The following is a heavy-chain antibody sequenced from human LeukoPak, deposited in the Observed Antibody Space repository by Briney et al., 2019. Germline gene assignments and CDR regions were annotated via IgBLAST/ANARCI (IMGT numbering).Heavy chain of an antibody. J-gene: IGHJ6*02. D-gene: IGHD3-22*01. Sequence: ASVKVSCKASGGTFSSYGISWVRQAPGQGLEWMGWISAYNGNTNYAQKLQGRVTMTTDTSTSTAYMELRSLRSDDTAVYYCARDREVTMIVVVDSSYYYYYGMDVWGQGTTVTVSS. V-gene: IGHV1-18*01. CDR3: ARDREVTMIVVVDSSYYYYYGMDV. CDR2: ISAYNGNT. CDR1: GGTFSSYG.